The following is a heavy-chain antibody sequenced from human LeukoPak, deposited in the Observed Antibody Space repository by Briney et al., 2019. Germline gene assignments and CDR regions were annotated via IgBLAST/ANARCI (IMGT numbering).Heavy chain of an antibody. CDR2: IYYSGST. Sequence: SETLSLTCTVSGGSISSYYWSWIRQPPGKGLEWIGYIYYSGSTNYNPSLKSRVTISVDTSKNQFSLKLSSVTAAGTAVYYCARSAYSSGWFRGDGAFDIWGQGTMVTVSS. CDR3: ARSAYSSGWFRGDGAFDI. CDR1: GGSISSYY. J-gene: IGHJ3*02. D-gene: IGHD6-19*01. V-gene: IGHV4-59*01.